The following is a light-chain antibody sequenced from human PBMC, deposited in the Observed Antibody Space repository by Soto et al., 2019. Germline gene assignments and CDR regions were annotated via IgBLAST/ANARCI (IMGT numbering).Light chain of an antibody. Sequence: QFALTQPASVSGSPGQSITISCTGTSRDVGNYNYVSWYQQHPGTAPKLMIYEVSNRPSGVSNRFSGSKSGNTASLTISGLQAEDEADYYCSSYTSTTTLYVFGTGTKLTVL. V-gene: IGLV2-14*01. CDR2: EVS. J-gene: IGLJ1*01. CDR1: SRDVGNYNY. CDR3: SSYTSTTTLYV.